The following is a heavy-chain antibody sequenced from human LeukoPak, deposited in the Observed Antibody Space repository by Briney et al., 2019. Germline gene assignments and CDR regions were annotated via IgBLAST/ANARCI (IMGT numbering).Heavy chain of an antibody. D-gene: IGHD1-26*01. Sequence: ASVKVSCKASGYTFTGYYMHWVRQAPGQGLEWMGRINPNSGGTNYAQKFQGRATMTRDTSISTAYMELSRLRSDDTAVYYCARDIGAGAWGDFDYWGQGTLVTVSS. J-gene: IGHJ4*02. CDR3: ARDIGAGAWGDFDY. CDR2: INPNSGGT. CDR1: GYTFTGYY. V-gene: IGHV1-2*06.